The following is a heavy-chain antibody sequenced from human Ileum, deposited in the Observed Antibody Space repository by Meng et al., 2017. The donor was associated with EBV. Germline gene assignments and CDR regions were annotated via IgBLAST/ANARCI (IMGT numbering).Heavy chain of an antibody. CDR1: GRSISSGDYY. J-gene: IGHJ2*01. Sequence: QGQLQESGPGLVKPSQTLSLTCTVSGRSISSGDYYWSWIRQPPGKGLEWIGYIYYSGSTYYNPSLKSRVTISVDTSKNQFSLKLSSVTAADTAVYYCARGYYDSSGYGYWYFDLWGRGTLVTVSS. V-gene: IGHV4-30-4*01. CDR3: ARGYYDSSGYGYWYFDL. D-gene: IGHD3-22*01. CDR2: IYYSGST.